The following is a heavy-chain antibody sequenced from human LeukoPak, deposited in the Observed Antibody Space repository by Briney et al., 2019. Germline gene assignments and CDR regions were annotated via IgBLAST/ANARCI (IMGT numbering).Heavy chain of an antibody. CDR2: ISYDGSNK. CDR3: ARVRGDFTMVRGVPLDY. D-gene: IGHD3-10*01. J-gene: IGHJ4*02. V-gene: IGHV3-30-3*01. Sequence: GGSLRLSCAASGFTFSSYAMHWVRQAPGKGLEWVAVISYDGSNKYYADSVKGRFTISRDNSKNTLYLQMNSLRAEDTAVYYCARVRGDFTMVRGVPLDYWGQGTLVTVSS. CDR1: GFTFSSYA.